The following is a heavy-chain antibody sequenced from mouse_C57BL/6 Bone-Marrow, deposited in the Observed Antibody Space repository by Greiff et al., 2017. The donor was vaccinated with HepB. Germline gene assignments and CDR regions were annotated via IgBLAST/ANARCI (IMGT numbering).Heavy chain of an antibody. CDR3: ARHDGPFAY. Sequence: VKVVESGPELVKPGASMKMSCKASGYTFTDYGISWVKQRTGQGLEWIGEIYPGSGSTYYNEKFKGKATLTADKSSNTAYMQLSSLTSEDSAVYFCARHDGPFAYWGQGTLVTVSA. J-gene: IGHJ3*01. D-gene: IGHD2-3*01. V-gene: IGHV1-77*01. CDR2: IYPGSGST. CDR1: GYTFTDYG.